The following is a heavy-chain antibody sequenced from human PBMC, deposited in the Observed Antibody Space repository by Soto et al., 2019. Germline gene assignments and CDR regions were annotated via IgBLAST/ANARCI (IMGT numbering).Heavy chain of an antibody. D-gene: IGHD3-16*01. CDR2: ITVGSSHI. Sequence: GGSLRLSCTGSGFPFSAYNINWVRQAPGKGLEWVSSITVGSSHIYQPNSMKGRFTISRDDAKNSVYLQIDSLRDEDTALYYCSRSPEVGVRGAYWGQGTLVTSPQ. CDR1: GFPFSAYN. CDR3: SRSPEVGVRGAY. V-gene: IGHV3-21*01. J-gene: IGHJ4*02.